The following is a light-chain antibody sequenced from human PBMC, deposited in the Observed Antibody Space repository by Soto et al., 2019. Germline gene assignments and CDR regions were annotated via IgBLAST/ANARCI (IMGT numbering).Light chain of an antibody. Sequence: DIQMTQSPYSLSASVGDRVTITCQASQDITKYLNWYLQKPGKAPQLLIYDASSLERGVPSRFSGHGSGRDFTVTISSLHPEDVATYYGQQCEKIPLTFGGGTKVELK. CDR2: DAS. J-gene: IGKJ4*01. CDR3: QQCEKIPLT. CDR1: QDITKY. V-gene: IGKV1-33*01.